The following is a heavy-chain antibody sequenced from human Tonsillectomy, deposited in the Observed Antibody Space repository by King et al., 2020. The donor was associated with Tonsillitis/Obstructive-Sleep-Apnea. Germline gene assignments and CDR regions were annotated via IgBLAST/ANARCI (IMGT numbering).Heavy chain of an antibody. CDR3: ARDKAGGWYFEL. D-gene: IGHD3-10*01. J-gene: IGHJ2*01. V-gene: IGHV3-7*03. CDR1: GFTFSSYW. Sequence: EVQLVESGGGLVQPGGSLRLSCAASGFTFSSYWMYWVRRAPGKGLEYVANIKQDGSEKYYVDSVKGRFTISRDNAKNSLFLQMNSLRAEDTALYYCARDKAGGWYFELWGRGTLVTVSS. CDR2: IKQDGSEK.